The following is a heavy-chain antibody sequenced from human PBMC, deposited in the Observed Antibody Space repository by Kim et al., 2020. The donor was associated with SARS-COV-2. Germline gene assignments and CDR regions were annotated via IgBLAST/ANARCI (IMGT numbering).Heavy chain of an antibody. D-gene: IGHD5-12*01. CDR1: GGSISSGGYS. V-gene: IGHV4-30-2*01. J-gene: IGHJ4*02. CDR3: ARVNGYESSLSIDY. Sequence: SETLSLTCAVSGGSISSGGYSWSWIRQPPGKGLEWIGYIYHSGSTYYNPSLKSRVTISVDRSKNQFSLKLSSVTAADTAVYYCARVNGYESSLSIDYWGQGTLVTVSS. CDR2: IYHSGST.